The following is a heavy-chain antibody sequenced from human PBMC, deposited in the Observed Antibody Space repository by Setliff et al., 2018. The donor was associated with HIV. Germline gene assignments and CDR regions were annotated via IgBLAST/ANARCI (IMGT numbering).Heavy chain of an antibody. V-gene: IGHV4-61*09. CDR1: GGSINSDSYY. CDR3: ARVSSSYYFLGAFDS. Sequence: PSETLSLTCTVFGGSINSDSYYWTWIRQPAGKGLEWIGHIHTSGSTNYNPSLKSRVTMSIDTSKNQFSLKLRSATATDTALYYCARVSSSYYFLGAFDSWGQGTLVTVSS. CDR2: IHTSGST. D-gene: IGHD6-13*01. J-gene: IGHJ4*02.